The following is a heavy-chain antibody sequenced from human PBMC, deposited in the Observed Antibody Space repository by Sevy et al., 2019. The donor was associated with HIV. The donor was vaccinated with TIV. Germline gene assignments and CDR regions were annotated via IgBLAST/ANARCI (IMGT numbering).Heavy chain of an antibody. J-gene: IGHJ4*02. D-gene: IGHD3-22*01. CDR1: GFTFSSYE. V-gene: IGHV3-48*03. Sequence: GGSLRLSCAASGFTFSSYEMNWVRQAPGKGLEWISYITLSGSTMYYADSVKGRFTISRDNSKNTLSLQMNSLRAEDTAVYYCAKESPGYNYDSSGSLDYWGQGTLVTVSS. CDR3: AKESPGYNYDSSGSLDY. CDR2: ITLSGSTM.